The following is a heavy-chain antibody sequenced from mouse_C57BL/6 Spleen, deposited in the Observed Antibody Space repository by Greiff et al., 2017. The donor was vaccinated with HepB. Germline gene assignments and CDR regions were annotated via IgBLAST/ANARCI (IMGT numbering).Heavy chain of an antibody. CDR3: TRPRRDIYWYFDV. CDR1: GYTFTDYE. V-gene: IGHV1-15*01. D-gene: IGHD3-3*01. J-gene: IGHJ1*03. Sequence: QVQLKQSGAELVRPGASVTLSCKASGYTFTDYEMHWVKQTPVHGLEWIGAIDPETGGTAYNQKFKGKARLTADKSSSTAYMELRSLTSEDSAVYYCTRPRRDIYWYFDVWGTGTTVTVSS. CDR2: IDPETGGT.